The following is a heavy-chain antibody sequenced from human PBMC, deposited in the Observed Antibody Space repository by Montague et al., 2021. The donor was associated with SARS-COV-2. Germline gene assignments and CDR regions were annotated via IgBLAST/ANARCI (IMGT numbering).Heavy chain of an antibody. Sequence: SETLSLTCTVSGGSISSSSYYWGWIRQPPGKGLEWIGSIYYSGSTYYNPSLKCRVTISVDTSKNQFSLKLSSVTAADTAVYYCARRGRKLLPVATTIGGFDIWGQGTMVTVSS. CDR2: IYYSGST. CDR1: GGSISSSSYY. D-gene: IGHD5-12*01. J-gene: IGHJ3*02. V-gene: IGHV4-39*01. CDR3: ARRGRKLLPVATTIGGFDI.